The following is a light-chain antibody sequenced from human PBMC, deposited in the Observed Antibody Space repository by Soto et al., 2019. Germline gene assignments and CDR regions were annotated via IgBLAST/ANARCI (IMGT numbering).Light chain of an antibody. CDR3: QQYAGSPAGVET. Sequence: EIVLTQSPGTLSLSPGERATLSCRASQIVTGNFLAWYQQKPGQAPRLLIHGASGRATDIPDRFSGSGSGTHFTLTISRLEPEDFAVYYCQQYAGSPAGVETFGQGTKLEIK. J-gene: IGKJ2*01. V-gene: IGKV3-20*01. CDR2: GAS. CDR1: QIVTGNF.